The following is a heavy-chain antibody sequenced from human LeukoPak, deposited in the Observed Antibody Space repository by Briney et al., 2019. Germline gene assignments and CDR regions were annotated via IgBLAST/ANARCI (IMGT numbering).Heavy chain of an antibody. J-gene: IGHJ6*03. CDR1: GFTFDDYA. V-gene: IGHV3-9*01. D-gene: IGHD2-2*01. CDR3: ARDRGAHCSSTSCPYYYYYYYMDV. CDR2: ISWNSGSI. Sequence: GGSLRLSCAASGFTFDDYAMHWVRQAPGKGLEWVSGISWNSGSIGYADSVKGRFTISRDNAKNSLYLQMNSLRAEDTAVYYCARDRGAHCSSTSCPYYYYYYYMDVWGKGTTVTVSS.